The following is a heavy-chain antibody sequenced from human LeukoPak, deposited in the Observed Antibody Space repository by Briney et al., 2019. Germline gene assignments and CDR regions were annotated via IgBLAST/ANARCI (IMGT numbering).Heavy chain of an antibody. CDR3: ARDDDYGDYGFGH. J-gene: IGHJ4*02. V-gene: IGHV3-21*01. CDR1: GFTFSSYS. CDR2: ISSSSYI. Sequence: GGSLRLSCAASGFTFSSYSMNWVRQAPGKGLEWVSSISSSSYIYYADSVKGRFTISRDNAKNSLSLQMNSLRAEDTAVYYCARDDDYGDYGFGHWGQGTLVTVSS. D-gene: IGHD4-17*01.